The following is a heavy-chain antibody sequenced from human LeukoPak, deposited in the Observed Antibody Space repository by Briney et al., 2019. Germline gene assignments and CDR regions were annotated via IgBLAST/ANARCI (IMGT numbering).Heavy chain of an antibody. CDR2: ISGSGGST. CDR3: AKGGYSYGYAY. D-gene: IGHD5-18*01. CDR1: GFTFSSYA. J-gene: IGHJ4*02. Sequence: GGSLRLSCAASGFTFSSYAMSWVRQAPGKGLEWVSAISGSGGSTYYADSVKGRFTISRDNSKNTLYLQVNSLRAEDTAVYYCAKGGYSYGYAYWGQGTLVTVSS. V-gene: IGHV3-23*01.